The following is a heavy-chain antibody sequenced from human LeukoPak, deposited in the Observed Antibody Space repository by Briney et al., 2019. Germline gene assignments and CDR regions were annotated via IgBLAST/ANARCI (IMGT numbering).Heavy chain of an antibody. V-gene: IGHV3-9*01. CDR2: ISWNSGSI. Sequence: GGSLRLSCAASGFSFYDYAMHWVRHTPGKGLEWVSGISWNSGSIGYADSVKGRFTISRDNAKNSLYLQMNSLRAEDTALYYCAKDSGPGAYYYYGMDVWGQGTTVTVSS. D-gene: IGHD1-1*01. J-gene: IGHJ6*02. CDR3: AKDSGPGAYYYYGMDV. CDR1: GFSFYDYA.